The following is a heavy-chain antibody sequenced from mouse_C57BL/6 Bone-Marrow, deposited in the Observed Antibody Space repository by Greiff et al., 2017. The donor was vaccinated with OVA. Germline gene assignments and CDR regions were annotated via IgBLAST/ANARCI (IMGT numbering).Heavy chain of an antibody. Sequence: QVQLKQSGPGLVQPSQSLSITCTVSGFSLTSYGVHWVRQSPGKGLEWLGVIWRGGSTDYNAAFMSRLSITKDNSKSQVFFKMNSLQADDTAIYYGAKRGPDAQATYAMDYWGQGTSVTVSS. D-gene: IGHD3-2*02. CDR3: AKRGPDAQATYAMDY. V-gene: IGHV2-5*01. CDR1: GFSLTSYG. J-gene: IGHJ4*01. CDR2: IWRGGST.